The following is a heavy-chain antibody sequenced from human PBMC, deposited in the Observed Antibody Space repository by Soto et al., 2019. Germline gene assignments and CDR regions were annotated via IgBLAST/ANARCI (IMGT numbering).Heavy chain of an antibody. Sequence: EVQLVESGGGLVQPGGSLRLSCAASGFTVSSNYMSWVRQAPGKGLEWVSVIYSGGSTYYADSVKDRFTISRDNSKNTLYLQMNSLRAEDTAVYYCARANPVATISWFDSWGQGTLVTVSS. CDR2: IYSGGST. V-gene: IGHV3-66*01. D-gene: IGHD5-12*01. CDR1: GFTVSSNY. J-gene: IGHJ5*01. CDR3: ARANPVATISWFDS.